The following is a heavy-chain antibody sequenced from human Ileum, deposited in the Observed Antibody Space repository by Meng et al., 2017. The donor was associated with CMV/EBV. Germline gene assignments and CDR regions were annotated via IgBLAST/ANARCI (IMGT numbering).Heavy chain of an antibody. J-gene: IGHJ4*02. Sequence: GESLKISCAASGFTFSSYAMHWVRQAPGKGLEWVAVISYDGSNKYYADSVKGRFTISRDNSKNTLYLQMNSLRAEDTAVYYCARGRGHTAMAIWGQGTLVTVSS. D-gene: IGHD5-18*01. CDR1: GFTFSSYA. CDR3: ARGRGHTAMAI. V-gene: IGHV3-30*04. CDR2: ISYDGSNK.